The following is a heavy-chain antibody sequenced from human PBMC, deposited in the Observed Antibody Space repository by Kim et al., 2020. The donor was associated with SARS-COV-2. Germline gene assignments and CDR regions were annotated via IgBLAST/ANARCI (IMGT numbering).Heavy chain of an antibody. CDR1: GFTFSSYW. D-gene: IGHD4-17*01. CDR3: ARVILSGYGQNWFDP. Sequence: GGSLRLSCAASGFTFSSYWMHWVRQAPGKGLVWVSRINSDGSSTSYADSVKGRFTISRDNAKNTLYLQMNSLRAEDTAVYYCARVILSGYGQNWFDPWGQGTLVTVSS. CDR2: INSDGSST. V-gene: IGHV3-74*01. J-gene: IGHJ5*02.